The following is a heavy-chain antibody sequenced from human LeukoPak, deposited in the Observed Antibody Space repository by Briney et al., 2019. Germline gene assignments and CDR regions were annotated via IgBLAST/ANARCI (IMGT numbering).Heavy chain of an antibody. D-gene: IGHD5-18*01. Sequence: ASVKVSCKASGYTFTGYYMHWVRQAPGQGLEWMGWINPNSGGTNYAQKFQGGVTMTRDTSISTAYMELNRLRSGDTAVYYCARGGGFSYGDRYYYYYMDVWGKGTTVTISS. CDR3: ARGGGFSYGDRYYYYYMDV. V-gene: IGHV1-2*02. J-gene: IGHJ6*03. CDR2: INPNSGGT. CDR1: GYTFTGYY.